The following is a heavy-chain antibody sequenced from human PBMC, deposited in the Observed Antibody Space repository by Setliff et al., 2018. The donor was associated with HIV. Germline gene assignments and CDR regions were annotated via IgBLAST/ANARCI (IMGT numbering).Heavy chain of an antibody. D-gene: IGHD5-18*01. CDR1: GFTFSDSY. CDR3: ASIELAAMVPVDY. J-gene: IGHJ4*02. CDR2: ISSSSSYT. V-gene: IGHV3-11*03. Sequence: LRLSCAASGFTFSDSYMSWIRQAPGKGLEWVSYISSSSSYTNYLDSVKGRFTISRDNAKNSLYLQMNSLRVEDTAVYYCASIELAAMVPVDYWGQGTLVTVSS.